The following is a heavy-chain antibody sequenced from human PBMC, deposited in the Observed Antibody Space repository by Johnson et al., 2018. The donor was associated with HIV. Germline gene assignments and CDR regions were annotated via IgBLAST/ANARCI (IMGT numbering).Heavy chain of an antibody. CDR1: GFTVGTKY. Sequence: VLLVESGGGLVQPGGSLRLSCAASGFTVGTKYMSWIRQAPGKGLEWVSVIYSGGSTYYADSVKGRFTISRDNSKNTVYLQMNSLRGEDTAVYYCARDRGLDPFDIWGQGTMVTVSS. CDR3: ARDRGLDPFDI. D-gene: IGHD3-10*01. V-gene: IGHV3-66*01. CDR2: IYSGGST. J-gene: IGHJ3*02.